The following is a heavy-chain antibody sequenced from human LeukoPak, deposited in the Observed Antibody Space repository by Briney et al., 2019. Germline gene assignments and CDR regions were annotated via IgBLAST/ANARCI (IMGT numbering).Heavy chain of an antibody. J-gene: IGHJ5*02. Sequence: PSETLSLTCTVSGGSISSSSYYWGWIRQPPGKGLACIGSIYYSGSTYYNPSLKSRVTISVDTSKNQFSLKLSSVTAADTAVYYCARDYYGSGLNWFDPWGQGTLVTVSS. D-gene: IGHD3-10*01. CDR3: ARDYYGSGLNWFDP. CDR2: IYYSGST. V-gene: IGHV4-39*07. CDR1: GGSISSSSYY.